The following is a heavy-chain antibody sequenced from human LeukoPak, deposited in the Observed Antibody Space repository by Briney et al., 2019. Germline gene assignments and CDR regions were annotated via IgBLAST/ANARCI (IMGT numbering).Heavy chain of an antibody. Sequence: SETLSLTCTVSGGSISSSSYYWGWIRQPPGKGLEWIGSIYYSGSTYYNPSLKSRVTISVDTSKNQFSLKLSSVTAADTAVYYCARSSRGHDYGDYIEDYWGQGTLVTVSS. V-gene: IGHV4-39*01. CDR3: ARSSRGHDYGDYIEDY. J-gene: IGHJ4*02. CDR1: GGSISSSSYY. CDR2: IYYSGST. D-gene: IGHD4-17*01.